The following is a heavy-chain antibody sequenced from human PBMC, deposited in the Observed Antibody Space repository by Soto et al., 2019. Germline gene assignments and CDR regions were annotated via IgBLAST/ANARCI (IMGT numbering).Heavy chain of an antibody. D-gene: IGHD3-22*01. J-gene: IGHJ4*02. Sequence: ASVKVSCKASGGTFNTYAISWVRQAPGQGLEWMGGIIPIFGTANYAQKFQGRVTITADESTSTAYMELSGLRSEDTAMYYCARDQSSYYDSSVYSLYYFDYWGQGTLVTVSS. V-gene: IGHV1-69*13. CDR2: IIPIFGTA. CDR1: GGTFNTYA. CDR3: ARDQSSYYDSSVYSLYYFDY.